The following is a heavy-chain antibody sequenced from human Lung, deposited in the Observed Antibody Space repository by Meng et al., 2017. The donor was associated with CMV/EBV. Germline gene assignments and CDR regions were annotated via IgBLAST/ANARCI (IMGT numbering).Heavy chain of an antibody. CDR3: AKITSRRGYCSGGSCPWVFFDY. CDR2: ITGSGANT. D-gene: IGHD2-15*01. CDR1: GFTFSSYA. Sequence: GESLKISCEASGFTFSSYAMSWVRQAPGKGLEWVSAITGSGANTYYADSVKGRFTISRDNSKNTLYLQMNSLRAEDTAVHSCAKITSRRGYCSGGSCPWVFFDYXGQGXLVTVSS. V-gene: IGHV3-23*01. J-gene: IGHJ4*02.